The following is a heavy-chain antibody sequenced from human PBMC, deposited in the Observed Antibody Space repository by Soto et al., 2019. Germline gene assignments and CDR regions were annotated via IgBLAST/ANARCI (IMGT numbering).Heavy chain of an antibody. D-gene: IGHD3-3*01. Sequence: QVQLVQSGAEVKKPGASVKVSCKASGYTFTSYGISWVRQAPGQGLEWMGWISAYNGNTNYAQKLQGRVTMTTDTSTSTAYIELRSLRYDDTAVYYCARTYGMEWLLLDCYYYGMDVWGQGTTVTVSS. V-gene: IGHV1-18*01. CDR3: ARTYGMEWLLLDCYYYGMDV. J-gene: IGHJ6*02. CDR2: ISAYNGNT. CDR1: GYTFTSYG.